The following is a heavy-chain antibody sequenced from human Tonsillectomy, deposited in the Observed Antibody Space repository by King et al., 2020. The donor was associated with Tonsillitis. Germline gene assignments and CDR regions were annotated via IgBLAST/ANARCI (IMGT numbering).Heavy chain of an antibody. CDR3: ANTGGGYDLFFDY. CDR1: GLTVSSNY. J-gene: IGHJ4*02. V-gene: IGHV3-66*01. D-gene: IGHD5-12*01. Sequence: VQLVESGGGLVQPGGSLRLSCAASGLTVSSNYMSWVRQAPGKGLEWVSVIYSGGRTYYADSVKGRFTISRDNSKNTLYLQMNSLRAEDTAVFYCANTGGGYDLFFDYWGQGTLVTVSS. CDR2: IYSGGRT.